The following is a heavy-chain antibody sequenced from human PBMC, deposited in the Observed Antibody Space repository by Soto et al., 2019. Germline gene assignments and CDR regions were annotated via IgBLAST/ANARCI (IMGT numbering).Heavy chain of an antibody. D-gene: IGHD2-2*01. CDR3: ARGKYQPL. CDR1: GGSFSGYY. Sequence: PSEILSLTCAVYGGSFSGYYWSWIRQPPGKGLEWIGEINHSGSTNYNPSLKSRVTISVDTSKNQFSLKLSSVTAADTAVYYCARGKYQPLWGQGTLVTVSS. J-gene: IGHJ4*02. V-gene: IGHV4-34*01. CDR2: INHSGST.